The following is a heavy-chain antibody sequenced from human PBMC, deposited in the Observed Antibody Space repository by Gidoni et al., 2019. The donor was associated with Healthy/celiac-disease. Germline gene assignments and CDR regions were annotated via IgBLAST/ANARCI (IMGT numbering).Heavy chain of an antibody. V-gene: IGHV3-48*03. CDR1: GFTFSSYE. Sequence: EVQLVESGGGLVQPGGSLRLSCAASGFTFSSYEMNWVRQAPGKGLEWVSYISSSGSTIYYADSVKGRFTISRDNAKNSLYLQMNSLRAEDTAVYYCARPTFNDAFDIWGQGTMVTVSS. J-gene: IGHJ3*02. CDR2: ISSSGSTI. CDR3: ARPTFNDAFDI.